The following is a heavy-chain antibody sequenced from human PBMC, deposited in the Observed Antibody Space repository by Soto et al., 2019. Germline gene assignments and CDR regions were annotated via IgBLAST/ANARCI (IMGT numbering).Heavy chain of an antibody. D-gene: IGHD5-18*01. J-gene: IGHJ3*02. CDR1: GFTFSSYS. CDR3: ARSGYSYDHDAFDI. V-gene: IGHV3-48*02. Sequence: EVQLVESGGGLVQPGGSLRLSCAASGFTFSSYSMNWVRQAPGKGLEWVSYISSSGSTIYYADSVKGRFTISRDNAKNSLYLQMNSLRDEDTAVYYCARSGYSYDHDAFDIWGQGTMVTVSS. CDR2: ISSSGSTI.